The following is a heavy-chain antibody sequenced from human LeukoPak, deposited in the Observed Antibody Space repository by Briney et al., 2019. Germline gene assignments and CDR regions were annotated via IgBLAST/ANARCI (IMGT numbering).Heavy chain of an antibody. V-gene: IGHV1-69*13. J-gene: IGHJ3*02. CDR2: IIPIFGTA. CDR1: GGTFSSYA. D-gene: IGHD2-15*01. CDR3: ARDFGPEGYCSGGSCPKDSDAFDI. Sequence: ASVKVSCKASGGTFSSYAISWVRQAPGQGLEWMGGIIPIFGTANYAQEFQGRVTITADESTSTAYMELSSLRSEDTAVYYCARDFGPEGYCSGGSCPKDSDAFDIWGQGTMVTVSS.